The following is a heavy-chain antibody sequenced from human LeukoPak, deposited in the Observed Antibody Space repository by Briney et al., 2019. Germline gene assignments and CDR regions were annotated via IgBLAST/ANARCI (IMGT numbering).Heavy chain of an antibody. D-gene: IGHD4-17*01. CDR1: GFTVTSNY. CDR3: ASKLTSGY. Sequence: GGSLRLSCVVSGFTVTSNYMSWVRQAPGKGLEWVSVIYSGGTTNYADSVKGRFTVYRDNSKNTLYLQMNSLRAEDAAVYYCASKLTSGYWGQGTLDTVSS. V-gene: IGHV3-66*01. CDR2: IYSGGTT. J-gene: IGHJ4*02.